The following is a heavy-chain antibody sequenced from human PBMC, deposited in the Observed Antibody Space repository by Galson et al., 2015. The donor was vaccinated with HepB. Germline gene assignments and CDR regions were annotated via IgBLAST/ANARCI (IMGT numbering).Heavy chain of an antibody. J-gene: IGHJ6*02. Sequence: SLRLSCAASGFTFSSYAMSWVRQAPGKGLEWVSAISGSGGSTYYADSVKGRFTISRDNSKNTLYLQMNSLRAEDTAVYYCAKVPSSSWYYYYYGMDVWGQGTTVTVSS. CDR2: ISGSGGST. CDR3: AKVPSSSWYYYYYGMDV. D-gene: IGHD6-13*01. V-gene: IGHV3-23*01. CDR1: GFTFSSYA.